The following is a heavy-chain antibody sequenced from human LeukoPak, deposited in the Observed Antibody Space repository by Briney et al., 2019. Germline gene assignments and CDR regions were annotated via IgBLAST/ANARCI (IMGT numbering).Heavy chain of an antibody. D-gene: IGHD6-13*01. CDR3: AKIAAAEFSDY. J-gene: IGHJ4*02. CDR2: ISYDGSNK. Sequence: GGSLRLSCAASGFTFSSYGMHWVRQAPGKGLEWVAVISYDGSNKYYADSVKGRFTISRDNSKNTLYLQMNSLRPEDTAVYCCAKIAAAEFSDYWGQGTLVTVSS. V-gene: IGHV3-30*18. CDR1: GFTFSSYG.